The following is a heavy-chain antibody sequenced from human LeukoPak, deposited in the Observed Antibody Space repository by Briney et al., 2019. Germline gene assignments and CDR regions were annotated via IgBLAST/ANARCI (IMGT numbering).Heavy chain of an antibody. CDR2: INPNSGAT. CDR1: GYTFTDYY. V-gene: IGHV1-2*02. D-gene: IGHD6-19*01. CDR3: ARMISSAWVDA. J-gene: IGHJ5*02. Sequence: ASVKVSCKASGYTFTDYYLHWMRQAPGQGPEWMGWINPNSGATNYAQKFQDRVTMTRDTSIRTAYMELSRLRSDDTALYFCARMISSAWVDAWGQGTLVTVSS.